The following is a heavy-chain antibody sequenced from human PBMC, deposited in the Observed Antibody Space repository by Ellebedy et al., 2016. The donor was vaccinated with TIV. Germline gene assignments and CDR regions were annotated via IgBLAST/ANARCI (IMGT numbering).Heavy chain of an antibody. V-gene: IGHV3-23*01. CDR1: GFTFSSNA. CDR3: AKTSPAQGAFDF. CDR2: ISDNGGRT. J-gene: IGHJ3*01. Sequence: GESLKISCAASGFTFSSNAMSWVRQAPGRGLEWVSFISDNGGRTLYADSVRGRFTISRDNSKNTLYLQMDSLRAEDTAVYYCAKTSPAQGAFDFWGPGTMVTVSS. D-gene: IGHD2-2*01.